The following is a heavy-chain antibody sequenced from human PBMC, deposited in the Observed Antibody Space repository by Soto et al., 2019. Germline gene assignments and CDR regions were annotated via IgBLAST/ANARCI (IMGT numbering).Heavy chain of an antibody. D-gene: IGHD3-10*01. V-gene: IGHV1-2*02. J-gene: IGHJ6*02. Sequence: SVKVSFRAAGYTFTGYYMHWVREAPGQGLEWMGWINPNSGGTNYAQKFQGRVTMTRDTSISTAYMELSRLRSDDTAVYYCARFGPYYYGMDVWGQGTTVTVSS. CDR3: ARFGPYYYGMDV. CDR1: GYTFTGYY. CDR2: INPNSGGT.